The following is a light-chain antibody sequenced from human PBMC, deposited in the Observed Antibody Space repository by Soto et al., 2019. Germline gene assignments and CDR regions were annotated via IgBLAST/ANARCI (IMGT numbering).Light chain of an antibody. Sequence: EIVLTQFPGTLSLSPGERATLSCRASQSVYRNYVTWYQQKPGQAPRLLIYGSSSKDTGIPDRFSGSGSETDFTLTISTLEPEDFALYFCQQYGSTPPTFGQGTKVEIK. J-gene: IGKJ1*01. CDR2: GSS. V-gene: IGKV3-20*01. CDR3: QQYGSTPPT. CDR1: QSVYRNY.